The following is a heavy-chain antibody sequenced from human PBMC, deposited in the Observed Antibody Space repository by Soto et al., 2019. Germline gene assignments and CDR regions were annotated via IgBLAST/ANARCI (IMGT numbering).Heavy chain of an antibody. D-gene: IGHD5-18*01. V-gene: IGHV3-30-3*01. Sequence: QVQLVESGGGVVQPGRSLRLSCAASGFTFSSYAMHWVRQAPGKGLEWVAVISYDGSNKYYADSVKGRFTISRDNSKNTLYLQMNSLRAEDTAVYYCARDAIAGYSYGFVGLDWGQGTLVTVSS. CDR3: ARDAIAGYSYGFVGLD. CDR1: GFTFSSYA. CDR2: ISYDGSNK. J-gene: IGHJ4*02.